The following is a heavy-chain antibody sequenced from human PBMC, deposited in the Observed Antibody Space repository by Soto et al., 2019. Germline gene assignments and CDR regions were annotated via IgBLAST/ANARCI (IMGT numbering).Heavy chain of an antibody. J-gene: IGHJ4*01. CDR1: GGSFSGYY. Sequence: PSETLSLTCAVYGGSFSGYYWSWILQPQGKGLEWIGEIYHTGSTTFNPSLKSRVTISVDKSKNHFSLKVSSVTAADTAVYFCARSPRSISTGGIDFWGQGILVTVSS. CDR2: IYHTGST. CDR3: ARSPRSISTGGIDF. D-gene: IGHD1-1*01. V-gene: IGHV4-34*01.